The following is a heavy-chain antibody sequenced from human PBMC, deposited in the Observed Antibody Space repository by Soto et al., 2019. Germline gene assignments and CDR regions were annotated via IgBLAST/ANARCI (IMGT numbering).Heavy chain of an antibody. Sequence: PGESLKISCAASGFTFSNYAMTWVRQAPGKGLEWVSAISGSGRHVYYADSVQGRFTFSRDNSQNTLYLQMNSLRAEDTAIYYCAKNFADSNTFYDSWGQGPLVTVSS. CDR2: ISGSGRHV. J-gene: IGHJ4*02. CDR3: AKNFADSNTFYDS. CDR1: GFTFSNYA. V-gene: IGHV3-23*01. D-gene: IGHD2-15*01.